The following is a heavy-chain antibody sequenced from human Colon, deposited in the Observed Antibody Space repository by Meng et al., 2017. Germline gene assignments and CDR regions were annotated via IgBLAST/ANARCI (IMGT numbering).Heavy chain of an antibody. J-gene: IGHJ5*02. CDR2: IDHTGNT. Sequence: LPEEGPGWVRLSGTLSFTCAVSGGSISRGDWWSWVRQPPGKGLEWIAEIDHTGNTNYNPSLKSRVTISVDKSKNQFSLKLSFMTAADTAVYYCARVGPGELPNFFDPWGQGTLVTVSS. CDR1: GGSISRGDW. CDR3: ARVGPGELPNFFDP. D-gene: IGHD1-7*01. V-gene: IGHV4-4*02.